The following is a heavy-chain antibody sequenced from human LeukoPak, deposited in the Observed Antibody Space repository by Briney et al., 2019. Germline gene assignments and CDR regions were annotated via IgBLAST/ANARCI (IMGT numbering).Heavy chain of an antibody. Sequence: GGSLRLSCAASGFTFSSYAMHWVRQAPGKGLEWVAVISYDGSNKYYADSVKGRFTISRDNSKNTLYLQMNSLRAEDTAVYYCAKERVVTHYFDYWGQGTLVTVSS. J-gene: IGHJ4*02. V-gene: IGHV3-30*07. CDR1: GFTFSSYA. CDR2: ISYDGSNK. CDR3: AKERVVTHYFDY. D-gene: IGHD4-23*01.